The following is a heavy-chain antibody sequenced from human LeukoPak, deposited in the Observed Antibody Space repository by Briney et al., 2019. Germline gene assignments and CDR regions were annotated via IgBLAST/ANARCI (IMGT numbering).Heavy chain of an antibody. V-gene: IGHV3-74*01. J-gene: IGHJ4*02. CDR3: ARLPAYCSSTSCYYDY. Sequence: GGSLRLSCAASGFTFSTYWMSWVRQVPGKGLVWVSRINPDGSNTAYADSVKGRFTISRDNAKNALYLQMNTLRAEDTAVYYCARLPAYCSSTSCYYDYWGQGTLVTVSS. CDR1: GFTFSTYW. CDR2: INPDGSNT. D-gene: IGHD2-2*01.